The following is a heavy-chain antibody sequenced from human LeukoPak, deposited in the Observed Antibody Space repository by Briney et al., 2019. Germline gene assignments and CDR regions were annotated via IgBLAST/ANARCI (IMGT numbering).Heavy chain of an antibody. J-gene: IGHJ6*03. CDR1: GGSISTYY. CDR2: IYTSGST. CDR3: AREGFLRWLEYYYYYMDV. D-gene: IGHD4-23*01. Sequence: SETLSLTCTVSGGSISTYYWSWIRQPAGKGLEWIGRIYTSGSTNYNPSLKSRVTMSVDTSKIQFSLKLSSVTAADTAVYYCAREGFLRWLEYYYYYMDVWGKGTTVTVSS. V-gene: IGHV4-4*07.